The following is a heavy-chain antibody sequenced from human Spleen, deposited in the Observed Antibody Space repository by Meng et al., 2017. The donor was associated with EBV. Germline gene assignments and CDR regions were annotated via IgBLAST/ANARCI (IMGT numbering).Heavy chain of an antibody. D-gene: IGHD3-22*01. CDR2: ISAYNGNT. CDR1: GYNFNNYG. Sequence: QVQLEQSGGEVQKPGXSWKVSGKAAGYNFNNYGITWVRQAPGQGLEWMGWISAYNGNTDYVQKFQGRVTMTKDKSTNTAYMDLRSLRDDDTAVYYCARVSDSDSSGLDYWGQGTLVTVSS. V-gene: IGHV1-18*01. J-gene: IGHJ4*02. CDR3: ARVSDSDSSGLDY.